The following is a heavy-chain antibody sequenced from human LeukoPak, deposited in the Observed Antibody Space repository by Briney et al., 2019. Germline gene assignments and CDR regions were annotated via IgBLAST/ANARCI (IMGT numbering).Heavy chain of an antibody. J-gene: IGHJ5*02. D-gene: IGHD3-16*01. CDR3: ARGDYVWGVPRS. V-gene: IGHV1-8*01. CDR2: MNPNSGNT. Sequence: KVSCKASGYTFTSYDINWVRQATGKGLGWMGWMNPNSGNTGYAQKFQGRVTMTRNTSISTAYMELSSQRSEDTAVYYCARGDYVWGVPRSWGQGTLVTVSS. CDR1: GYTFTSYD.